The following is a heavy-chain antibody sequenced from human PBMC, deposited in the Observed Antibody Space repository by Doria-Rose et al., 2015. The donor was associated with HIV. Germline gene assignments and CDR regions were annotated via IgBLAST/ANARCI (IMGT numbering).Heavy chain of an antibody. D-gene: IGHD3-10*01. CDR3: ARLVYGSGIYYTLDS. CDR1: GDSIREYY. J-gene: IGHJ4*02. CDR2: VFHSGLT. Sequence: QVQLQESGPGLVVPSETLSLTCSVSGDSIREYYWTWIRQPPGKGLEWIGYVFHSGLTKYNPSLGSRVSISLDTSKNFFSLRLTSVTAADTAVYYCARLVYGSGIYYTLDSWGQGILVTVSS. V-gene: IGHV4-59*08.